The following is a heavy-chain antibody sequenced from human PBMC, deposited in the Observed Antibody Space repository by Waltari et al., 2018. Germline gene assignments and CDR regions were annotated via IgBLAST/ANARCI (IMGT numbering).Heavy chain of an antibody. CDR3: XKDHPQSRVVXIVEAFDX. J-gene: IGHJ3*01. CDR1: GFTXSTYA. CDR2: IGGECGDT. Sequence: EVQLLESGGGLVQXGGSLRLSCAXSGFTXSTYAXSWVRXAPGKGLDWVSSIGGECGDTHYSXSVKGRFTIXRDXSRXTLYXXMXXLKADDTXXXYCXKDHPQSRVVXIVEAFDXWGQGTMVAXSS. V-gene: IGHV3-23*01. D-gene: IGHD3-3*01.